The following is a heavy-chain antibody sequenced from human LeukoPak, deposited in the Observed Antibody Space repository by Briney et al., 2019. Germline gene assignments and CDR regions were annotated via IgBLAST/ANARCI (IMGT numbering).Heavy chain of an antibody. CDR2: INPSDSDT. Sequence: PGESLKISCKGSGYSFTNYWIAWVRQMPGRGLEWMVIINPSDSDTRYSPSFQGQVTISADKSISTAYLQWSSLKASDSAMYYCARAWNFDYWGQGTLATVSS. D-gene: IGHD1-1*01. CDR3: ARAWNFDY. V-gene: IGHV5-51*01. J-gene: IGHJ4*02. CDR1: GYSFTNYW.